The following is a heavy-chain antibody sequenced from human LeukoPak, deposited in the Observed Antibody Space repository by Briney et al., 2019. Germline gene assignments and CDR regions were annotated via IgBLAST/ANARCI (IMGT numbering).Heavy chain of an antibody. CDR2: IYSGGST. CDR1: GFTVSSNY. D-gene: IGHD6-19*01. CDR3: ARQEYSSGWLRDY. V-gene: IGHV3-53*01. Sequence: PGGSLRLSCAASGFTVSSNYMSWVRQAPGKGLEWVSVIYSGGSTYYADSVKGRFTISRDNSKNTLYLQMNSLRAEDTAVYYCARQEYSSGWLRDYWGQGTLVTVSS. J-gene: IGHJ4*02.